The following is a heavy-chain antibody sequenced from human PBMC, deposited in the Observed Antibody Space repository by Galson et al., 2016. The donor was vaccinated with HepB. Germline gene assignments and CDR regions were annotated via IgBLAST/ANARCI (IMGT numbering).Heavy chain of an antibody. CDR3: ARENGDYLFIDY. CDR1: GFTFSNHY. D-gene: IGHD4-17*01. V-gene: IGHV3-74*01. Sequence: SLRLSCAGSGFTFSNHYMHWLRQAPGKGLVWVSRINSDRSNANYADSVKGRFTISRDNARSTLYLHVNSLRAEDAAVYYCARENGDYLFIDYWGQGTLVTVSS. J-gene: IGHJ4*02. CDR2: INSDRSNA.